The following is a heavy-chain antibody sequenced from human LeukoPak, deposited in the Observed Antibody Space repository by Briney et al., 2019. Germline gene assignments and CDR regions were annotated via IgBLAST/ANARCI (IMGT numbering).Heavy chain of an antibody. D-gene: IGHD2-15*01. CDR1: KFTFGSFW. CDR2: INPDASDK. V-gene: IGHV3-74*01. CDR3: ARVRNGYSSGLDV. Sequence: PTGGSLRLSCAASKFTFGSFWMNWVRLVPGKGLLWVSRINPDASDKEYADSVKGRFTVSRDNARNTLYLEMRSLSVQDSGLYYCARVRNGYSSGLDVWGPGTWVTVSS. J-gene: IGHJ6*02.